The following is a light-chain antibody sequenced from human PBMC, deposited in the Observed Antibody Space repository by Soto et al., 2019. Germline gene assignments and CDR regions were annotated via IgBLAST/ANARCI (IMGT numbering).Light chain of an antibody. CDR2: EVS. V-gene: IGLV2-23*02. Sequence: QSVLTQPATVSGSPGQSITISCTGTSSDVGSYNLVSWYQQHPGKAPKLMIYEVSKRPSGVSNRFSGSKSGNTASLTISVLQAEDEADYYCCSYAGSSTFDVVFGGGTQLTVL. CDR3: CSYAGSSTFDVV. J-gene: IGLJ2*01. CDR1: SSDVGSYNL.